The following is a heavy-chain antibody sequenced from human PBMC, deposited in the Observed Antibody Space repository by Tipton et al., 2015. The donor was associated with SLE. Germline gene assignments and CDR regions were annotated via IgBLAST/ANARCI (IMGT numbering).Heavy chain of an antibody. D-gene: IGHD3-16*01. Sequence: SGFTFSSYGMHWVRQAPGKGLEWVSGISGTSGITYYADSVRGRVTISRDNSKNTLYLQMNSLRAEDTAVYYCTCMITFGGDGYWGQGTLVTVSS. CDR1: GFTFSSYG. CDR2: ISGTSGIT. J-gene: IGHJ4*02. V-gene: IGHV3-23*01. CDR3: TCMITFGGDGY.